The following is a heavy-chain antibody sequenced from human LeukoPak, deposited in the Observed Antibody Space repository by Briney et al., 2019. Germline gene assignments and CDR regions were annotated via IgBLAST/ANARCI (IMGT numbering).Heavy chain of an antibody. D-gene: IGHD2-2*02. CDR2: INPSGGST. CDR1: GYTFTSYY. J-gene: IGHJ4*02. V-gene: IGHV1-46*01. Sequence: GASVKVSCKASGYTFTSYYMHWVRQAPGQGLEWMGIINPSGGSTSYAQKFQGRVTMTRDTSTSTVYMELSRLRSEDTAVYYCARGARRVDIVVVPAAINEPGFDYWGQGTLVTVSS. CDR3: ARGARRVDIVVVPAAINEPGFDY.